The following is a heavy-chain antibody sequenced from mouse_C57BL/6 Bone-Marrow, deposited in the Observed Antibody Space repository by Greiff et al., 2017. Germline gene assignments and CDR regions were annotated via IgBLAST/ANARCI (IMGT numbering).Heavy chain of an antibody. CDR2: IDPSDSYT. CDR3: ARRGDGSSYDWYFDV. Sequence: QVQLQQPGAELVMPGASVKLSCKASGYTFTSYWMHWVKQRPGQGLEWIGEIDPSDSYTNYNQKFKGKSTLTVDKSSSTAYMQLSSRTSEDSAVYYCARRGDGSSYDWYFDVWGTGTTVTGSS. CDR1: GYTFTSYW. J-gene: IGHJ1*03. D-gene: IGHD1-1*01. V-gene: IGHV1-69*01.